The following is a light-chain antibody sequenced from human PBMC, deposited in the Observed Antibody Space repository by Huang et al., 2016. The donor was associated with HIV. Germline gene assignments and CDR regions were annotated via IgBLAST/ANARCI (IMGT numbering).Light chain of an antibody. V-gene: IGKV1-16*01. CDR1: QDVSEY. CDR2: AAS. Sequence: DIQMTQSPSSLFASVGDRVTITCRASQDVSEYLAWFQQKPGKAPKSLIYAASNLESGVPSRFSGRGSGTQFTLTISSLQPEDFATYYCQQYEGYPRTFGQGTKLDIK. CDR3: QQYEGYPRT. J-gene: IGKJ2*01.